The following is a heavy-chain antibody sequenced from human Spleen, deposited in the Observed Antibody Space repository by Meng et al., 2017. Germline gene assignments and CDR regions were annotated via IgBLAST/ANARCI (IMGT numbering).Heavy chain of an antibody. D-gene: IGHD3-10*02. CDR1: GYNFTNAP. CDR2: INGDIDRA. V-gene: IGHV1-3*01. CDR3: SRDVMFPGQGNV. J-gene: IGHJ4*02. Sequence: VQLVQYGADVKKPGASVRVSCKASGYNFTNAPIHWVRQAPGQRPEWLGWINGDIDRAIYSQKFQGRVTITRDKSASTGFMELSSLKSEDTAVYFCSRDVMFPGQGNVWGQGTLVTVSS.